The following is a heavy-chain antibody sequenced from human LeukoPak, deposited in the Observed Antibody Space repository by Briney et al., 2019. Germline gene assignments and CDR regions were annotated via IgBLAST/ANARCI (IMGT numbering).Heavy chain of an antibody. CDR2: ISYDGSNK. CDR1: GFTFSSYA. J-gene: IGHJ4*02. D-gene: IGHD2-2*01. V-gene: IGHV3-30-3*01. CDR3: ARSYHQPPDY. Sequence: PGGSLRLSCAASGFTFSSYAMHWVRQAPGKGLEWVAVISYDGSNKYYADSVKGRFTISRDNSKNTLYLQMNSLRAEDTAVYYCARSYHQPPDYWGQGTLVTVSS.